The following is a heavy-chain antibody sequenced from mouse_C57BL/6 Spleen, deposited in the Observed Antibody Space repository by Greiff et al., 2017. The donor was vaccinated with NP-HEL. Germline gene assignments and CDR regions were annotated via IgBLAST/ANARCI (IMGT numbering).Heavy chain of an antibody. J-gene: IGHJ1*03. D-gene: IGHD1-1*01. CDR3: ARHYGSSGYFDV. V-gene: IGHV5-17*01. CDR1: GFTFSDYG. CDR2: ISSGSSTI. Sequence: EVKLMESGGGLVKPGGSLKLSCAASGFTFSDYGMHWVRQAPEKGLEWVAYISSGSSTIYYADTVKGRFTISRDNAKNTLFLQMTSLRSEDTAMYYCARHYGSSGYFDVWGTGTTVTVSS.